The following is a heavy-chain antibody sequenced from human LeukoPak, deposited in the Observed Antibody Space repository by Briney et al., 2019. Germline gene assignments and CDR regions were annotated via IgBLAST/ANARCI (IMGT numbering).Heavy chain of an antibody. CDR1: GFSVRNNY. CDR3: ARDGWYNRYCSSTSCLN. J-gene: IGHJ4*02. CDR2: IYSGGNT. D-gene: IGHD2-2*01. V-gene: IGHV3-66*01. Sequence: GGSLRLSCAASGFSVRNNYMSWIRQAPGKGLEWVSVIYSGGNTYYADSAKGRFTISRDNAKNSLYLQMNSLRAEDTAVYYCARDGWYNRYCSSTSCLNWGQGTLVTVSS.